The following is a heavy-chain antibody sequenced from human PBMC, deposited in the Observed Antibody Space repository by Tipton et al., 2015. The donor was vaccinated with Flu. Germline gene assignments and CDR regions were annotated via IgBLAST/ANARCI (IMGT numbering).Heavy chain of an antibody. Sequence: TLSLTCVVSGGSISSGGYYWGWVRQSPGKGLEWIGTIDYSGNTHYSPSLESRVSISVAKMQFSLSLSSVTAADTAVYYCARDPAGYYDNSAYYIFDYWGQGTLVTVSS. CDR3: ARDPAGYYDNSAYYIFDY. J-gene: IGHJ4*02. CDR1: GGSISSGGYY. CDR2: IDYSGNT. D-gene: IGHD3-22*01. V-gene: IGHV4-39*07.